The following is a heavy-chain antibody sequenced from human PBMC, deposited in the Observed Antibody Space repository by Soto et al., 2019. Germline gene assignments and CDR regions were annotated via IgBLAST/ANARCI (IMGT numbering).Heavy chain of an antibody. CDR3: ARGVVEGSGMGDNWFDP. D-gene: IGHD3-10*01. J-gene: IGHJ5*02. CDR1: GFTFSDYY. V-gene: IGHV3-11*01. Sequence: QVQLVESGGGLVKPGGSLRLSCAASGFTFSDYYMSWIRQAPGQGLEWVSYISSSGSIIYYADPVEGRFTISRDNAKNSLYLQMNSLRAEDTAVYYCARGVVEGSGMGDNWFDPWGQGNLVTVSS. CDR2: ISSSGSII.